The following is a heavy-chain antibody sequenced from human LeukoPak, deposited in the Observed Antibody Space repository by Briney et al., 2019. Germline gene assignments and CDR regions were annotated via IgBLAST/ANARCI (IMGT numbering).Heavy chain of an antibody. V-gene: IGHV3-30*04. D-gene: IGHD3-10*01. CDR2: ISYDGSNK. J-gene: IGHJ6*02. CDR3: AKGEVRLLWFGELLNYYYYYGMDV. Sequence: GRSLRLSCAASGFTFDRYPMHWVRQAPGKGLEWVAVISYDGSNKYYADSVKGRFTISRDNSKNTLYLQMNSLRAEDTAVYYCAKGEVRLLWFGELLNYYYYYGMDVWGQGTTVTVSS. CDR1: GFTFDRYP.